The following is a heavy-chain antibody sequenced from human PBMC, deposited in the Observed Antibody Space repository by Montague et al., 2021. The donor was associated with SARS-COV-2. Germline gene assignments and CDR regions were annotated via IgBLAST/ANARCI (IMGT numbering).Heavy chain of an antibody. Sequence: SETLSLTCTVSGGSISSYYWSWIRQPPGKGLEWIGYIYYSGSTNYNPSLKSRVTISVDTSKNQFSLKLSSVTAADTAVYYCARGIFTIPFIPAHYYMDVWGKGTKVTVSS. CDR1: GGSISSYY. CDR3: ARGIFTIPFIPAHYYMDV. V-gene: IGHV4-59*01. CDR2: IYYSGST. D-gene: IGHD3-3*01. J-gene: IGHJ6*03.